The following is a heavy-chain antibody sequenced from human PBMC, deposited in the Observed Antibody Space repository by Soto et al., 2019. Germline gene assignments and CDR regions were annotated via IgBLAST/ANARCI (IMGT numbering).Heavy chain of an antibody. Sequence: SCKASGYTFTSYGISWVRQAPGQGLEWMGWISAYNGNTNYAQKLQGRVTMTTDTSTSTAYMELRSLRSDDTAVYYCARGITGMGAQNYSYYYYGMDVWGQGTTVTASS. CDR2: ISAYNGNT. V-gene: IGHV1-18*01. D-gene: IGHD1-20*01. CDR3: ARGITGMGAQNYSYYYYGMDV. J-gene: IGHJ6*02. CDR1: GYTFTSYG.